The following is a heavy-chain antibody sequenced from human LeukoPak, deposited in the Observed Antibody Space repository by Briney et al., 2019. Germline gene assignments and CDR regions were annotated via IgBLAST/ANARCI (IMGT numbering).Heavy chain of an antibody. J-gene: IGHJ4*02. Sequence: GGSLRLSCAASGFTFSTYSMKWVRQAPGKGLEWISYISSSSNTIHYADSVRGRFTISRDNAKNSLYLQMNSLRADDTAVYYCVVNPPYYFDYWGQGTLVTVSS. D-gene: IGHD2-21*01. CDR1: GFTFSTYS. V-gene: IGHV3-48*04. CDR2: ISSSSNTI. CDR3: VVNPPYYFDY.